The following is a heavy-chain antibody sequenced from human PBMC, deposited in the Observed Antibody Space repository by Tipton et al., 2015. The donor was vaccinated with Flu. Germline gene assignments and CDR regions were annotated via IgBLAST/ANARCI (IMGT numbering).Heavy chain of an antibody. CDR2: ISPTSANI. CDR1: GFSYSTYE. D-gene: IGHD3-10*01. CDR3: ARGAMETYYYLYAMDV. J-gene: IGHJ6*02. V-gene: IGHV3-48*03. Sequence: SLRLSCAASGFSYSTYEMNWVRQAPGKGLEWVSYISPTSANIFYADSVKGRFTISRDNAKKSLFLQMSSLRAEDTAVYYCARGAMETYYYLYAMDVWGQGTTVTVSS.